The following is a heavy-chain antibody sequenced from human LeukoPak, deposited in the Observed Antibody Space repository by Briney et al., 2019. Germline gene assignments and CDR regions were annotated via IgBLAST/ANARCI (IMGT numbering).Heavy chain of an antibody. D-gene: IGHD6-19*01. CDR3: AKNSSGSAFHV. Sequence: PSETLSLTCAVPGYSISTSDYWGWIRQPPGKGLEWIASTYYSGSTHYNPSLKSRGTISVDTSKRQFSLNVNSVTAADTAIYYCAKNSSGSAFHVWGQGTMVTVSS. CDR1: GYSISTSDY. CDR2: TYYSGST. J-gene: IGHJ3*01. V-gene: IGHV4-38-2*01.